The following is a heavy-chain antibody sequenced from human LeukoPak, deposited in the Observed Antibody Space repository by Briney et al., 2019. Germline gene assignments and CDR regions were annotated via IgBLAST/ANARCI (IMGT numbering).Heavy chain of an antibody. CDR2: ISSSSSTI. D-gene: IGHD2-2*01. Sequence: GGSLRLSCAASGFTVSSNYMSWVRQAPGKGLEWVSYISSSSSTIYYADSVKGRFTISRDNAKNPLCLQMNSLRAEDTAVYYCARDGLDCSSTSCYEAYYFGYWGQGTLVTVSS. J-gene: IGHJ4*02. CDR3: ARDGLDCSSTSCYEAYYFGY. V-gene: IGHV3-48*04. CDR1: GFTVSSNY.